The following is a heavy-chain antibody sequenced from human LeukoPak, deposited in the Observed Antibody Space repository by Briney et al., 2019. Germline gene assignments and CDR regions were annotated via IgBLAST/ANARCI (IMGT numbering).Heavy chain of an antibody. Sequence: GESLRLSCAASGFPFSNYPVSWVPQVPGRGLGWVSTITSTGDGTYYADSVKARFTISRDNSKNTLALQMNSLRAEDTAVYYCAKDWGYASGTYYTYWGQGTLVTVSS. CDR1: GFPFSNYP. J-gene: IGHJ4*02. CDR2: ITSTGDGT. CDR3: AKDWGYASGTYYTY. V-gene: IGHV3-23*01. D-gene: IGHD3-10*01.